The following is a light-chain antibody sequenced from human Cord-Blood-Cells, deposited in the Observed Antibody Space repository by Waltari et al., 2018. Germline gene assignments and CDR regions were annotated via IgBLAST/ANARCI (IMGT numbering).Light chain of an antibody. V-gene: IGLV2-23*01. CDR3: CSYAGSSTLV. Sequence: QSALTQPASVSGSPGQSITISCTGTSSDVGSYNLVSWYQQHPGKAPILMIYEGSKRSSGVSNRFSGSKSGNTASLTISGLQAEDEADYYCCSYAGSSTLVFGGGTKLTVL. J-gene: IGLJ3*02. CDR1: SSDVGSYNL. CDR2: EGS.